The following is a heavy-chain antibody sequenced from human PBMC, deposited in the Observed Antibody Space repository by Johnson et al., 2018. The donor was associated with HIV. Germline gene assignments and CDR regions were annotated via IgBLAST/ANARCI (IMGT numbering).Heavy chain of an antibody. D-gene: IGHD2-21*02. Sequence: QEKLVESGGGVVQPGRSLRLSCAASGFTFSSMHWVRQAPGKGLEWVAVISYDGSNKYYADSVKGRFTISRDNSKNTLYLQMNSLRADDTAVYHCARGHSDLVTASDIWGHGTMVTVSS. CDR3: ARGHSDLVTASDI. J-gene: IGHJ3*02. CDR1: GFTFSS. V-gene: IGHV3-30*04. CDR2: ISYDGSNK.